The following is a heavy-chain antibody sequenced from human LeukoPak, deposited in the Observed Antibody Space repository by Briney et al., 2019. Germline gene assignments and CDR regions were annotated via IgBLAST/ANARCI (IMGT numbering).Heavy chain of an antibody. Sequence: PPGGSLRLSCAASGFTFSSYGMHWVRQAPGKGLEWVAVISYDGSNKYYADSVKGRFTISRDNSKNTLYLQMNSLRAEDTAVYYCAQKAPYWGQGTLVTVSS. CDR1: GFTFSSYG. CDR2: ISYDGSNK. CDR3: AQKAPY. J-gene: IGHJ4*02. V-gene: IGHV3-30*18.